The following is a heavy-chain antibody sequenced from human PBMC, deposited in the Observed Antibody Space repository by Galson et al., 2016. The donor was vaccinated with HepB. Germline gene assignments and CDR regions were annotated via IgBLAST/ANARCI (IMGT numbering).Heavy chain of an antibody. Sequence: SLRLSCAASGFTFSNYAMTWVRQAPGKGLEWVPTVRGNGETIFYADSVKGRFSISRDNSKNTLSLQMNSLRAEDTAVYYCAKGYGYFDSWGQGTLVTVSS. D-gene: IGHD4-17*01. CDR2: VRGNGETI. J-gene: IGHJ4*02. V-gene: IGHV3-23*01. CDR3: AKGYGYFDS. CDR1: GFTFSNYA.